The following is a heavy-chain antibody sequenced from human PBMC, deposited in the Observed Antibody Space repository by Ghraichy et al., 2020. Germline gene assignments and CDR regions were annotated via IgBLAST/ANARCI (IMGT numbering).Heavy chain of an antibody. CDR1: GGSISSSSYY. CDR2: IFYSGNT. J-gene: IGHJ4*02. Sequence: SQTLSLTCTVSGGSISSSSYYWAWLRQPPGKGLEWIGSIFYSGNTYYNPSLKSRVTISVDTSKNQFSLKVRSMTAADTAVYYCARHLTYYDTVTGDTIRGEFDYWGQGTLVTVSS. CDR3: ARHLTYYDTVTGDTIRGEFDY. V-gene: IGHV4-39*01. D-gene: IGHD3-9*01.